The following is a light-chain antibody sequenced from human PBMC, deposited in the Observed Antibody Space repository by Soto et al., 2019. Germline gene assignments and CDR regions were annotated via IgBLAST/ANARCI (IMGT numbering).Light chain of an antibody. CDR3: QQSYSTPIT. CDR2: AAS. CDR1: QYIGIY. J-gene: IGKJ5*01. V-gene: IGKV1-39*01. Sequence: DIQMTQSPSSLSASVGDRVTITCRASQYIGIYLNWYQKKPGKAPKVLIHAASRVQSGVPSRFSGSGSGADFILTISSLQSEDFATYYCQQSYSTPITFGQGTRLEIK.